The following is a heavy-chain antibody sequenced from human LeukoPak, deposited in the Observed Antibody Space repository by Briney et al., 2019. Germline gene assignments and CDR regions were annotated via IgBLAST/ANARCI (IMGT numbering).Heavy chain of an antibody. CDR3: ARDRCSSTSCSLHDAFDI. CDR1: GGTFSSYA. J-gene: IGHJ3*02. CDR2: IIPIFGTA. Sequence: SVKVSCKASGGTFSSYAISWVRQAPGQGLEWMGGIIPIFGTANYAQKFQGRVTIAADESTSTAYMELSSLRSEDTAVYYCARDRCSSTSCSLHDAFDIWGQGTMVTVSS. D-gene: IGHD2-2*01. V-gene: IGHV1-69*13.